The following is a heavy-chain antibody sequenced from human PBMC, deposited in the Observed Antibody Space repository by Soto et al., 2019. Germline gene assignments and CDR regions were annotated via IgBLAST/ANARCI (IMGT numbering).Heavy chain of an antibody. CDR2: IIPIFGTA. D-gene: IGHD3-3*01. CDR3: ASEAAARYDFWSGYQIPYYYYYGTDV. V-gene: IGHV1-69*13. Sequence: SVKVSCKASGGTFSSYAISWVRQAPGQGLEWMGGIIPIFGTANYAQKFQGRVTITADESTSTAYMELSSLRSEDTAVYYCASEAAARYDFWSGYQIPYYYYYGTDVWGQGTTVTVSS. CDR1: GGTFSSYA. J-gene: IGHJ6*02.